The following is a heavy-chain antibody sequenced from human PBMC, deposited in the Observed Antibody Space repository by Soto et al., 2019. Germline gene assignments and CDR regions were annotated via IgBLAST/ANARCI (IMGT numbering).Heavy chain of an antibody. CDR1: GFTFSSYA. Sequence: GGSLRLSCAASGFTFSSYAMSWVRQAPGEGLEWVSAISGSGGSTYYADSVKGRFTISRDNSKNTLYLQMNSLRAEDTAVYYCAKDRRVTDATGTSWGQGTLVTVSS. J-gene: IGHJ4*02. V-gene: IGHV3-23*01. CDR3: AKDRRVTDATGTS. CDR2: ISGSGGST. D-gene: IGHD2-21*02.